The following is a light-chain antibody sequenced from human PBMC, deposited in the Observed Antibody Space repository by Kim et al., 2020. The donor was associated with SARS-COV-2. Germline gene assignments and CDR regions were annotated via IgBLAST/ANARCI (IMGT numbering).Light chain of an antibody. Sequence: ASVGDRVTIPCRASQSIHISLAWYQQKPGKAPKLLIYKASSLQSGVPSRFSGSESGTEFTLTISSLQPDDFATYYCQQYDTYPWTFGQGTKVDIK. V-gene: IGKV1-5*03. CDR1: QSIHIS. CDR3: QQYDTYPWT. J-gene: IGKJ1*01. CDR2: KAS.